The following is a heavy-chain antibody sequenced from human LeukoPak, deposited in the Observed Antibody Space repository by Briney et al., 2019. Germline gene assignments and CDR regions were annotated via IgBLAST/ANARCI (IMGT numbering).Heavy chain of an antibody. V-gene: IGHV3-30*02. J-gene: IGHJ6*03. D-gene: IGHD5-18*01. CDR3: AKADTAMVTGYYYYMDV. Sequence: GGSLRLSCAASGFTFSSYGMHWVRQAPGKGLEWVAFIRYDGSNKYYADSVKGRFTISRDNSKNTLYLQMNSLRAEDTAVYYCAKADTAMVTGYYYYMDVWGKGTTVTVSS. CDR2: IRYDGSNK. CDR1: GFTFSSYG.